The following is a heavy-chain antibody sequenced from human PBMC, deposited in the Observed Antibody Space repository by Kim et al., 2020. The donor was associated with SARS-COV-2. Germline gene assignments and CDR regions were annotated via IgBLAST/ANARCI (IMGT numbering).Heavy chain of an antibody. J-gene: IGHJ3*01. CDR1: GVTFGSYA. CDR3: AKGWVAVAALGGAFDL. Sequence: SVKVSCKASGVTFGSYAISWVRQAPGQGLEWMGGIMSIFNAANYAQKFQGRVTITADESTSTAYMELSSLRSDDTAMYYCAKGWVAVAALGGAFDLWGPGTKVTVSS. D-gene: IGHD6-19*01. V-gene: IGHV1-69*13. CDR2: IMSIFNAA.